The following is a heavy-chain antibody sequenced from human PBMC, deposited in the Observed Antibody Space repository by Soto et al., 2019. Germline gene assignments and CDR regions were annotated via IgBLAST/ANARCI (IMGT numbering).Heavy chain of an antibody. V-gene: IGHV4-59*01. CDR2: IYYSGST. CDR1: GGSISSYY. Sequence: SETLSLTCTVSGGSISSYYWSWIRQPPGKGLEWIGYIYYSGSTNYNPSLKSRVTISVDTSKNQFSLKRSYVTAADTAVYYCARDKNWFDPWGQGTLVTVSS. J-gene: IGHJ5*02. CDR3: ARDKNWFDP.